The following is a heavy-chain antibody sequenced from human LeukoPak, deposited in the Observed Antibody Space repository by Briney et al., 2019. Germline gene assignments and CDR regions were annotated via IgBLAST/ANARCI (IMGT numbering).Heavy chain of an antibody. Sequence: GGSLRLSCAASGFTFSSYWMNWVRQAPGKGLVWVSRIASDGSSTTYADSVKGRFSISRDNAKNTLYLQMNSLRAEDTAVYYCARDKPSRYDFWSGYYTFDYWGQGTLVTVSS. J-gene: IGHJ4*02. D-gene: IGHD3-3*01. CDR2: IASDGSST. CDR1: GFTFSSYW. V-gene: IGHV3-74*01. CDR3: ARDKPSRYDFWSGYYTFDY.